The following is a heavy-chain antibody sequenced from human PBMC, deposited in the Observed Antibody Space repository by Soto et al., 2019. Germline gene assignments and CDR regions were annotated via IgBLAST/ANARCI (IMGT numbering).Heavy chain of an antibody. J-gene: IGHJ4*02. V-gene: IGHV1-8*01. CDR3: ARGPIVVVTKLFDY. CDR2: MNPNSGNT. Sequence: QVQLVQSGAEVKKPGASVKVSCKASGYTFTSYDINRVRQATGQGLEWMGWMNPNSGNTGYAQKFQGRVTMTRNTSISTAYMELSSLRSEDTAVYYCARGPIVVVTKLFDYWGQGTLVTVSS. D-gene: IGHD2-21*02. CDR1: GYTFTSYD.